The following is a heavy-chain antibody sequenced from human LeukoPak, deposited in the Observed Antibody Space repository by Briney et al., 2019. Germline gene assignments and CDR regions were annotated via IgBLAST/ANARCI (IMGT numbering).Heavy chain of an antibody. V-gene: IGHV4-61*02. CDR1: GGSISSGSYY. D-gene: IGHD5-18*01. CDR3: AREIGGYKPNMDV. Sequence: PSQTLSLTCTVSGGSISSGSYYWSWIRQPAGKGLEWIGRISTSGGTNYNPSLKSRVTISVDTSKNQFSLKLSSVTAADTAVYYCAREIGGYKPNMDVWGKGTTVTVSS. J-gene: IGHJ6*03. CDR2: ISTSGGT.